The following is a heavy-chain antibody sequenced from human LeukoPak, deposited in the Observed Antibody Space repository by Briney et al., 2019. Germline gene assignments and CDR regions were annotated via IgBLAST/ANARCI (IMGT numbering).Heavy chain of an antibody. D-gene: IGHD3-22*01. CDR2: ISGSGGST. CDR3: AKDRGAYYDSSVFDY. V-gene: IGHV3-23*01. J-gene: IGHJ4*02. CDR1: GFTFSSYA. Sequence: GGSLRLSCAASGFTFSSYAMSWVRQAPWKGLEWVSAISGSGGSTYYADSVKGRFTISRDNSKNTLYLQMNSLRAEDTAVYYCAKDRGAYYDSSVFDYWGQGTLVTVSS.